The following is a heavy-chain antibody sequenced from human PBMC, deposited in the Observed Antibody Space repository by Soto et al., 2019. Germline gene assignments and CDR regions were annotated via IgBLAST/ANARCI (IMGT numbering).Heavy chain of an antibody. V-gene: IGHV4-39*01. D-gene: IGHD2-15*01. CDR1: GGSISSRSYS. J-gene: IGHJ4*02. CDR2: IYYSGST. Sequence: PSETLSLTCSVSGGSISSRSYSWSWIRQPPGKGLEWIGRIYYSGSTYYNPSLKSRVTISVDTSKNQFSLKLSSVTAADTAVYYCARHTPAISISDHWGQGTLVTVSS. CDR3: ARHTPAISISDH.